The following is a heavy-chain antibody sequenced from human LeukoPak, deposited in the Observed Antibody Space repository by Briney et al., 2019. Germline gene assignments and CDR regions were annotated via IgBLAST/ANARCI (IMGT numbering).Heavy chain of an antibody. CDR3: ARHRKPAITMIRGVNRGGAIDY. Sequence: SETLSLTCAVYVGSFSGYYWTWIRQPPGKGPEWIGEINHGRSTNYNPSLKSRVTISLDTSKNQFSLKLSAVTAADTAVYYCARHRKPAITMIRGVNRGGAIDYWGQGTLVTVSS. CDR2: INHGRST. CDR1: VGSFSGYY. D-gene: IGHD3-10*01. J-gene: IGHJ4*02. V-gene: IGHV4-34*01.